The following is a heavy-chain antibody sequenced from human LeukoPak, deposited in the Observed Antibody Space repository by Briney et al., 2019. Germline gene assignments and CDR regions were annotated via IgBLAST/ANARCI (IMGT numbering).Heavy chain of an antibody. J-gene: IGHJ4*02. CDR1: GFTFDDYG. CDR2: INPDGSTT. CDR3: ARVSVGWYYFDN. Sequence: AGGSLRLSCAASGFTFDDYGMSWVRQAPGKGLVWVSRINPDGSTTSYADSVKGRFTISRDSAKNTLYLQMNSLRAEDTAVYYCARVSVGWYYFDNWGQGTPVTVS. V-gene: IGHV3-74*01. D-gene: IGHD6-19*01.